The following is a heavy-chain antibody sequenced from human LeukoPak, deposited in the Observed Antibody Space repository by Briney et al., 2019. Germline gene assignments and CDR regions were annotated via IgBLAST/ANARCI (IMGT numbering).Heavy chain of an antibody. J-gene: IGHJ4*02. CDR1: GGTFSSYA. Sequence: SVKVSCKASGGTFSSYAISWVRQAPGQGLEWMGGIIPIFGTANYAQKFQGRVTITTDESTSTAYMERSSLRSEDTAVYYCATISGYDQYFDYWGQGTLVTVSS. D-gene: IGHD5-12*01. CDR2: IIPIFGTA. CDR3: ATISGYDQYFDY. V-gene: IGHV1-69*05.